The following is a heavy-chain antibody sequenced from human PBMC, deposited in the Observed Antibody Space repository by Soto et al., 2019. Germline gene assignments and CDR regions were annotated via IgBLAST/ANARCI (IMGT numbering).Heavy chain of an antibody. V-gene: IGHV4-61*08. J-gene: IGHJ5*02. CDR1: GAALTSGGSF. Sequence: SETLSSPGTVPGAALTSGGSFYTSFRQPPGKGLEWLGYIYYSGGTNYNPSLRSRVTISLDKSKSQFSLRLISVTTADTAVYYCTREQSDDNYFDPWGQGTLFTVSS. D-gene: IGHD6-19*01. CDR2: IYYSGGT. CDR3: TREQSDDNYFDP.